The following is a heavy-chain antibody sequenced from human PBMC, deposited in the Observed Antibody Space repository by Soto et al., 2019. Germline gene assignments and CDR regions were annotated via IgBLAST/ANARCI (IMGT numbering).Heavy chain of an antibody. J-gene: IGHJ4*02. V-gene: IGHV3-9*01. CDR1: GFIFDDFA. Sequence: EAQLVESGGGLVQPGRSLRLSCAGSGFIFDDFAIHWVRQDPGKGLEWVSGISWNSDSIGYADSVKGRFTISRDNAKNALYLQMNSLRVEDTALYYCTKVGGLYDFWSGPLHFDLWGQGTLVTVSS. D-gene: IGHD3-3*01. CDR2: ISWNSDSI. CDR3: TKVGGLYDFWSGPLHFDL.